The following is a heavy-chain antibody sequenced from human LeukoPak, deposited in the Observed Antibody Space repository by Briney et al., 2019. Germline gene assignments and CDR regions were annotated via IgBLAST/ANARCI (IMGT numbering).Heavy chain of an antibody. D-gene: IGHD3-22*01. CDR1: GYTFTGYY. CDR3: ARSKSYYDSSGYDY. J-gene: IGHJ4*02. V-gene: IGHV1-2*06. Sequence: ASVKVSCKASGYTFTGYYMHWVRQAPGQGLEWMGRINPNSGGTNYAQKFQGRVTMTRDTSLSTAYMELSRLRSDDTAVYYCARSKSYYDSSGYDYWGQGTLVTVSS. CDR2: INPNSGGT.